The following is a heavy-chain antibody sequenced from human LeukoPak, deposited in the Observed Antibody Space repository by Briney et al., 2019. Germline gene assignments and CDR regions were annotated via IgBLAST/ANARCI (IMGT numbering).Heavy chain of an antibody. J-gene: IGHJ6*03. Sequence: ASVNVSCKVSGYIVSEFTIHWVRQTPGKRLEWMGGFDPEDVETVYSQMFKGRLTLTEDTSRNTAYIELTGLTSADTAIYYCATRSILGYYYHYVDVWGKGTPVTVSS. CDR1: GYIVSEFT. CDR3: ATRSILGYYYHYVDV. V-gene: IGHV1-24*01. D-gene: IGHD3-22*01. CDR2: FDPEDVET.